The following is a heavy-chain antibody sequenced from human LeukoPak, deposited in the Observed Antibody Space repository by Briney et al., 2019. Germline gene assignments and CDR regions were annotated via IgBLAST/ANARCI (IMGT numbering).Heavy chain of an antibody. CDR3: ARSYCSRTTCYAVGAFDV. CDR2: ISYSGST. Sequence: PSETLSLTCTVSGGSISRSDYYWGWVRQPPGKGLEWIGSISYSGSTYYNPSLKSRVTMFVDMSNNQFSLKLRSVTAADTAVYYCARSYCSRTTCYAVGAFDVWGQGTMVTVSS. V-gene: IGHV4-39*01. CDR1: GGSISRSDYY. D-gene: IGHD2-2*01. J-gene: IGHJ3*01.